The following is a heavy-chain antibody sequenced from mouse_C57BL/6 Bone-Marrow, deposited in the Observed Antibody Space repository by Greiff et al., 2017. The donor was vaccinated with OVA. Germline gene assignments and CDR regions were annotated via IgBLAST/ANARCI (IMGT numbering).Heavy chain of an antibody. CDR3: TRDKGSTTVGQGMDY. J-gene: IGHJ4*01. CDR2: ISSGGDYI. Sequence: EVKLVESGEGLVKPGGSLKLSCAASGFTFSSYAMSWVRQTPEKRLEWVAYISSGGDYIYYADTVKGRFTIARDNAGNTLYLQMSSLKSEDTAMYYGTRDKGSTTVGQGMDYWGQGTSVTVSS. D-gene: IGHD1-1*01. V-gene: IGHV5-9-1*02. CDR1: GFTFSSYA.